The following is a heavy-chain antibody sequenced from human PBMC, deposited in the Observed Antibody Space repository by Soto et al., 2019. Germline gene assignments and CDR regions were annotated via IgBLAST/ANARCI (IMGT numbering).Heavy chain of an antibody. CDR1: GFSFTGYY. CDR2: INAHSGGT. J-gene: IGHJ5*02. V-gene: IGHV1-2*02. CDR3: AKDLTRQLAYWLDP. D-gene: IGHD6-6*01. Sequence: PSVKVSCKASGFSFTGYYIHWLRQAPGQGLEWMGWINAHSGGTEYAQKFQGRVTLTRDTSIATAYLTLTSLTSDDTALYYCAKDLTRQLAYWLDPWGQGTQVTAPQ.